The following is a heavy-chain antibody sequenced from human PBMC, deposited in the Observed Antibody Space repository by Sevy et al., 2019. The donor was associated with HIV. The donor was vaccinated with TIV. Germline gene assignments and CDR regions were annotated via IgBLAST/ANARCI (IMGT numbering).Heavy chain of an antibody. V-gene: IGHV3-49*03. CDR2: IRGKDFGGAT. J-gene: IGHJ4*02. CDR1: GFTFGDYA. CDR3: IRGYYYDSSGYSDY. D-gene: IGHD3-22*01. Sequence: GGSLRLSCTGSGFTFGDYAMSWFRQAPGMGLEWVGFIRGKDFGGATEYAASVNGRFTISRDDSKIIADLQMNSLKTEDTAVYYCIRGYYYDSSGYSDYWGQGTLVTVSS.